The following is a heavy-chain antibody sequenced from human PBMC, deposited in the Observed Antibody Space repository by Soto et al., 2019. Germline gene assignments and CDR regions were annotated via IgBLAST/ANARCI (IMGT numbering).Heavy chain of an antibody. J-gene: IGHJ5*02. CDR2: IYHSGST. CDR1: GGSISSSNW. CDR3: ARGIVLEWLFPYYWFDP. V-gene: IGHV4-4*02. D-gene: IGHD3-3*01. Sequence: QVQLQESGPGLVKPSGTLSLTCAVSGGSISSSNWWSWVRQPPGKGLEWIGEIYHSGSTNYNPSLKSRVTIIVDKSKHQSSLKLSSVTAADTAVYYCARGIVLEWLFPYYWFDPWGQGTLVTFSS.